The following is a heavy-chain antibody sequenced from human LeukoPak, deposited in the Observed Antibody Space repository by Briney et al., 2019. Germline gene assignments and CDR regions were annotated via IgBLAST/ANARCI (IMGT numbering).Heavy chain of an antibody. CDR2: IYPADSDT. D-gene: IGHD3-16*02. J-gene: IGHJ4*02. Sequence: GESLKISCKGSGYSFTTYWIGWVRQLPGKGLEWMGIIYPADSDTKYSPSFQGQVTISADTSISTAYLQLSSLKASDTAMYYCARRVRGTYHWGQGTLVTVSS. CDR1: GYSFTTYW. CDR3: ARRVRGTYH. V-gene: IGHV5-51*01.